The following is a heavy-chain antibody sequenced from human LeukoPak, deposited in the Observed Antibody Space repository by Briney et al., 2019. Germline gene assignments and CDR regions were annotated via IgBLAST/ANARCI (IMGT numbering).Heavy chain of an antibody. Sequence: GGSLRLSCAASGFIVSSNYMSWVRQAPGKGLEWVSVIYTGGSTYYADSVKGRFTISRDNSKNTVYLQMSSLRAEDTAVYYCAKEGDCSTTSCLTGGLDVWGKGTPVTVSS. CDR2: IYTGGST. J-gene: IGHJ6*04. CDR3: AKEGDCSTTSCLTGGLDV. V-gene: IGHV3-53*01. D-gene: IGHD2-2*01. CDR1: GFIVSSNY.